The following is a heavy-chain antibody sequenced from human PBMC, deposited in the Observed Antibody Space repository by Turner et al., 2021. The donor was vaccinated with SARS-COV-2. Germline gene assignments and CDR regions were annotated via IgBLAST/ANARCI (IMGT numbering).Heavy chain of an antibody. Sequence: QVQLVQSGAEVKKPGASVNVSCKASGYTFTGYYMHWVRQAPGQGLEWMGWINPNSGGTNYAQKFQGRVTMTRDTSISTAYMELSRLRSDDTAVYYCAREKGITMIVVANTRGDYFDYWGQGTLVTVSS. CDR3: AREKGITMIVVANTRGDYFDY. CDR2: INPNSGGT. D-gene: IGHD3-22*01. CDR1: GYTFTGYY. V-gene: IGHV1-2*02. J-gene: IGHJ4*02.